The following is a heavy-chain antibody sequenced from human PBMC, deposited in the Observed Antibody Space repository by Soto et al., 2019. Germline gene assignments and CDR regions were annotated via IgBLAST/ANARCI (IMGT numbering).Heavy chain of an antibody. Sequence: GESLKISCAASGFTFSSYSMNWVRQAPGKGLEWVSYISSGSSTIYYADSVKGRFTISRDNAKNSLYLQMNSLRAEDTAVYYCARAPTGYSSSWEDYWGQGTLVTVSS. CDR3: ARAPTGYSSSWEDY. CDR2: ISSGSSTI. D-gene: IGHD6-13*01. CDR1: GFTFSSYS. J-gene: IGHJ4*02. V-gene: IGHV3-48*01.